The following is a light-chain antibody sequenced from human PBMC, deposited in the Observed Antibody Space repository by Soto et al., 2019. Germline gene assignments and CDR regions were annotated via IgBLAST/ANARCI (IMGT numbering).Light chain of an antibody. CDR1: QNIRYY. CDR3: QHRSK. V-gene: IGKV3-11*01. Sequence: EIVLTQYPGTLSLSPGERASLSCRAGQNIRYYLAWYQQNPGQAPRLLIHDASNRATGIPARFSGSGSGTDFTLTISNLESEDFAVYYCQHRSKFGQGTRLEIK. CDR2: DAS. J-gene: IGKJ5*01.